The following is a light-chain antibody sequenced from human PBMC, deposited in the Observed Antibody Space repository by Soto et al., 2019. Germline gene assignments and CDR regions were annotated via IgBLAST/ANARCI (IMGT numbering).Light chain of an antibody. J-gene: IGKJ1*01. CDR1: QSVSSS. Sequence: EIVLTQSPVTLSVFPGERATLSCRASQSVSSSLAWYQQKPGQAPRLLIYAASTRATGIPARFSGSGSGTEFTLTISSLQSEDFAVYYCQQYNNWWTFGQGTKVDIK. CDR3: QQYNNWWT. V-gene: IGKV3-15*01. CDR2: AAS.